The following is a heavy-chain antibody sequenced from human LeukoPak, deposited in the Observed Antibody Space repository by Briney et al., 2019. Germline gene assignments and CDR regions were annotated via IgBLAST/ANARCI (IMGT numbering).Heavy chain of an antibody. D-gene: IGHD6-19*01. CDR2: IYYSGST. CDR1: GVPISSYF. CDR3: ATSGWYLLPGVY. J-gene: IGHJ4*02. V-gene: IGHV4-59*08. Sequence: PSETLSLTCTVSGVPISSYFWSWIRQPPGKGLQWIGYIYYSGSTIYNPSLKSRVTISVDTSKNQFSLKLSSVTAADTAVYYCATSGWYLLPGVYWGQGTLVTVSS.